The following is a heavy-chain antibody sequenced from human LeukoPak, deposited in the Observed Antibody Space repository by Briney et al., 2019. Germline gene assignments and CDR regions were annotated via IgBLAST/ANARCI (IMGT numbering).Heavy chain of an antibody. CDR3: AKGHFDWLLVFDY. CDR2: ISSSSSYI. D-gene: IGHD3-9*01. J-gene: IGHJ4*02. Sequence: GGSLRLSCAASRFTFSSYSMNWVRQAPGKGLEWVSSISSSSSYIYYADSVKGRFTISRDNAKNSLYLQMNSLRAEDTAVYYCAKGHFDWLLVFDYWGQGTLVTVSS. V-gene: IGHV3-21*01. CDR1: RFTFSSYS.